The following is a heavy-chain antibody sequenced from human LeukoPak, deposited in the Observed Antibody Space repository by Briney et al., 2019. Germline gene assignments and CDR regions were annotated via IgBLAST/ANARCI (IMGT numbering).Heavy chain of an antibody. V-gene: IGHV3-64*01. CDR2: ITTNGGST. CDR3: ARGWVLWDY. Sequence: GGSLRLSCAASGFTFSNYAMHWVRQAPGKGLEYLSAITTNGGSTYYANSVEGRFTISRNNSKNTLYHQMDSRRAEDMAMYYCARGWVLWDYWVRGTLATVSS. CDR1: GFTFSNYA. D-gene: IGHD2-2*01. J-gene: IGHJ4*02.